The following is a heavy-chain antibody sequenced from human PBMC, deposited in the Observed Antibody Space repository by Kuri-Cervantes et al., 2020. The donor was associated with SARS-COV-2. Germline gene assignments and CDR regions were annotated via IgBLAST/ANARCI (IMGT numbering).Heavy chain of an antibody. CDR2: IYSGGST. CDR1: GFTVSSNY. D-gene: IGHD3-10*01. J-gene: IGHJ4*02. Sequence: LSLTCAASGFTVSSNYMSWVRQAPGKGLEWVSVIYSGGSTYYADSVKGRFTISRDNSKNTLYLQMNSLRAEDTAVYYCARVVGIRGYFDYWGRGTLVTVSS. V-gene: IGHV3-53*01. CDR3: ARVVGIRGYFDY.